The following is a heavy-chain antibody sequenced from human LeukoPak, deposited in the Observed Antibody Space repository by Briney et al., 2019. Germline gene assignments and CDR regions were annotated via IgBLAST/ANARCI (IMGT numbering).Heavy chain of an antibody. Sequence: ASVRVSCKASGYTFTAYYLHWVRQAPGKGLEWVGWINPNSGGKYYAQNFKGWVTLTRDTSMNTTYMELSRLASDVTAVYFCARGTPGSYLGYWGQGTLVTVSS. CDR2: INPNSGGK. CDR3: ARGTPGSYLGY. CDR1: GYTFTAYY. V-gene: IGHV1-2*04. J-gene: IGHJ4*02. D-gene: IGHD3-10*01.